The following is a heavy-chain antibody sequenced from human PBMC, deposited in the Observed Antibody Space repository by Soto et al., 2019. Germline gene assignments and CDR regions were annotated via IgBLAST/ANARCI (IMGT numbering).Heavy chain of an antibody. CDR2: IYYSGST. Sequence: PSETLSLTCTVSGDSISSCGYYWSWIRQHPGKGLEWIGYIYYSGSTNYNPSLKSRVTISVDTSKNQFSLKVNSVTAADTAVYYCARGRLVPAVNLEYWGLGTLVTVS. CDR3: ARGRLVPAVNLEY. CDR1: GDSISSCGYY. D-gene: IGHD2-2*01. V-gene: IGHV4-61*08. J-gene: IGHJ4*02.